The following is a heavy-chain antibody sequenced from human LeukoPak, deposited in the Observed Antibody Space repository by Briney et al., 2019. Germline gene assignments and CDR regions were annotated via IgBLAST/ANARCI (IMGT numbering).Heavy chain of an antibody. CDR1: RFSFRNDW. Sequence: VGSLRLSCETPRFSFRNDWMTWVRQAQGKGLEWVANINRDGSRQNYVDSVKGRFTISRDNTKNSVFLQMNSLRVEDTARYFCARDTSPSSSGTYFDALDMWGQGTMVTVST. J-gene: IGHJ3*02. CDR2: INRDGSRQ. CDR3: ARDTSPSSSGTYFDALDM. V-gene: IGHV3-7*01. D-gene: IGHD5-12*01.